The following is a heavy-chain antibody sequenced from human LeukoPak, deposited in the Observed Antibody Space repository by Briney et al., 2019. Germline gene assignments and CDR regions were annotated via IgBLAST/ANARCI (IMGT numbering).Heavy chain of an antibody. J-gene: IGHJ4*02. CDR1: GASISSGS. Sequence: MPSETLSLTCTVAGASISSGSWSWIRQPPGKGLEWIGNIHYSGSTNYNPSLRSRVIMSIDTSKNQFSLKLSSVTAADTAVYFCARVGVSARWGQGTLVTVSS. V-gene: IGHV4-59*01. CDR2: IHYSGST. CDR3: ARVGVSAR. D-gene: IGHD1-26*01.